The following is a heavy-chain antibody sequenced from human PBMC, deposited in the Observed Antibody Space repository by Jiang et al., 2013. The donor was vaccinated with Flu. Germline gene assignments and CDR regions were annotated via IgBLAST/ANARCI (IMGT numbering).Heavy chain of an antibody. CDR1: GYSFTNYW. D-gene: IGHD5-18*01. V-gene: IGHV5-51*01. Sequence: EVKKPGESLKISCKGSGYSFTNYWIGWVRQAPGKGLDWMGIIYPGDSETRYSPSFQGQVTISADRSITTAYLQWSSLKASDTAMYYCARREGHSFGYGLGETHDAFDVWGQGTMVTVST. CDR3: ARREGHSFGYGLGETHDAFDV. CDR2: IYPGDSET. J-gene: IGHJ3*01.